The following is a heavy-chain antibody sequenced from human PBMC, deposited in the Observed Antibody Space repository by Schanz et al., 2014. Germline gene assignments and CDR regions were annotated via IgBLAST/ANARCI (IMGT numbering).Heavy chain of an antibody. V-gene: IGHV3-23*01. D-gene: IGHD3-10*01. CDR3: AKGRFGELSAFDI. CDR1: GFTLSNYA. J-gene: IGHJ3*02. Sequence: EMQLLESGGGLAQPGGSLRLSCAASGFTLSNYAMSWVRQAPGKGLEWVSAISGSGGSTYYADSVKGRFTISRDNAENTLYLQMNSLRAEDTAVYYCAKGRFGELSAFDIWGQGTMVTVSS. CDR2: ISGSGGST.